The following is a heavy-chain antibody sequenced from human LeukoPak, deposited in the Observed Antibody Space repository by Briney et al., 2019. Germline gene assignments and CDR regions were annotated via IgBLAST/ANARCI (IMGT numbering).Heavy chain of an antibody. CDR3: AKGATAVYYYGMDV. Sequence: PGRSLRLSCTASGFTFSSCAMSWVRQAPGKGQEWVSAISGSGGCTYYADSVKGRFTVSRDNSKNTLYVQMNSLRAEDTAVYYCAKGATAVYYYGMDVWGQGTTVTASS. J-gene: IGHJ6*02. CDR1: GFTFSSCA. D-gene: IGHD6-13*01. V-gene: IGHV3-23*01. CDR2: ISGSGGCT.